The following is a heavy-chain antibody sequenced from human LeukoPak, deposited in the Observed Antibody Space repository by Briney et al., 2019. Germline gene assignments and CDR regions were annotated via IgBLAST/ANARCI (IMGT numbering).Heavy chain of an antibody. CDR3: EREGSLDDFDY. D-gene: IGHD3-9*01. CDR1: GFTFSNYE. J-gene: IGHJ4*02. Sequence: GGSLRLSCVASGFTFSNYEMNWVRQAPGKGPEWVSYITKTGNSKYYADSVKGRFTVSRDDANKSLYLQMDSLGAEDTAVYYCEREGSLDDFDYWGQGTLVTVSS. CDR2: ITKTGNSK. V-gene: IGHV3-48*03.